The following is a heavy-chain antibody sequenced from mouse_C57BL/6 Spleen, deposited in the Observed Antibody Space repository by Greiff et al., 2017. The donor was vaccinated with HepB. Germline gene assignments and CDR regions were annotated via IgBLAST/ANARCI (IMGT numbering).Heavy chain of an antibody. CDR3: ARKDYYGSSPY. CDR1: GYTFTSYW. CDR2: IDPSDSYT. J-gene: IGHJ2*01. D-gene: IGHD1-1*01. V-gene: IGHV1-50*01. Sequence: VQLQQSGAELVKPGASVKLSCKASGYTFTSYWMQWVKQRPGQGLEWIGEIDPSDSYTNYNQKFKGKGTLTVDTSSSTAYVQLSSLTSEDSAVYYCARKDYYGSSPYWGQGTTLTVSS.